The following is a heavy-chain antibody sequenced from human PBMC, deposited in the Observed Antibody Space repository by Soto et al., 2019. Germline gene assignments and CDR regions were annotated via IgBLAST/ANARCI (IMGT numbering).Heavy chain of an antibody. J-gene: IGHJ5*02. CDR3: ARDTRYLGGFRGFGP. D-gene: IGHD3-9*01. CDR2: ISAYNGNT. Sequence: ASVKVSCKASGYTFTSYCISWVRQAPGQGLEWMGWISAYNGNTNYAQKLQGRVTMTTDTSTSTAYMELRSLRSDDTAVYHCARDTRYLGGFRGFGPWGQGTLVTVSS. CDR1: GYTFTSYC. V-gene: IGHV1-18*01.